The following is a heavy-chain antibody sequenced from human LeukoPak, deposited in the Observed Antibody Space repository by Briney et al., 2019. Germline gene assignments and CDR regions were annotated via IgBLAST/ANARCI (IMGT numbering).Heavy chain of an antibody. J-gene: IGHJ4*02. CDR1: GFTFSSYA. CDR3: AKGPRRLAATYYFHY. V-gene: IGHV3-23*01. Sequence: PGGSLRLSCAASGFTFSSYAMSWVRQAPGKGLEWVSAISGSGSNTYYADSVKGRFTISRDNSKSTLYLQMNSLRAEDTAVYYCAKGPRRLAATYYFHYWGQGTLVTVSS. CDR2: ISGSGSNT. D-gene: IGHD2-15*01.